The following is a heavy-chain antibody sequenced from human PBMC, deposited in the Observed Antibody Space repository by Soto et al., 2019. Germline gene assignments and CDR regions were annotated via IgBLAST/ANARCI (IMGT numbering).Heavy chain of an antibody. CDR3: ARHTSSGWYNFDY. Sequence: QVQLQESGPGLVKPSETLSLTCTVSGGSISSYYWSWIRQPPGKGLEWIGYIYYSGSTNYNPSLKSRVTISVDTSKNQFSLKLSSVTAADTAVYYCARHTSSGWYNFDYWGQGTLVTVSS. CDR2: IYYSGST. J-gene: IGHJ4*02. D-gene: IGHD6-19*01. CDR1: GGSISSYY. V-gene: IGHV4-59*08.